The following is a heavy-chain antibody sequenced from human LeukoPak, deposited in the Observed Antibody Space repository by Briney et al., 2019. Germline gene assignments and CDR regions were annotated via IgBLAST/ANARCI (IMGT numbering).Heavy chain of an antibody. CDR1: GFTFSSYW. V-gene: IGHV3-7*01. CDR2: IKQDGSEK. CDR3: ASKQWLVSDFDY. J-gene: IGHJ4*02. Sequence: GGSLRLSCAASGFTFSSYWMTWVRQAPGKGLEWVANIKQDGSEKYYVDSVKGRFTISRDNAKNSLFLQMNSLRAEDAAVYYCASKQWLVSDFDYWGQGTLVTVSS. D-gene: IGHD6-19*01.